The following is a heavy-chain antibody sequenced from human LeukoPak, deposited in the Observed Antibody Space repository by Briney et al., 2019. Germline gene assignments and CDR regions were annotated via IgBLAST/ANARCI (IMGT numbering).Heavy chain of an antibody. CDR3: ARGAASGGYDY. D-gene: IGHD3-10*01. J-gene: IGHJ4*02. Sequence: GGSLRLSCAASGFIFSDYDVHWVRQAPGKGLEFVSAITSNGGRTFYANSLKGRFTISRDNSKNALYLQMDSLRADDMAVYYCARGAASGGYDYWGQGAPVTVSS. CDR2: ITSNGGRT. CDR1: GFIFSDYD. V-gene: IGHV3-64*01.